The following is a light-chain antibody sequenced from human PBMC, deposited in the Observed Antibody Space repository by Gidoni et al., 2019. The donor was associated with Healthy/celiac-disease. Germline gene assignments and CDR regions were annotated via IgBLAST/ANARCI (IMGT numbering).Light chain of an antibody. CDR3: QQYNSYSPWT. V-gene: IGKV1-5*01. J-gene: IGKJ1*01. CDR1: QSIGSW. Sequence: DIQMTQSPSTLSASVGDRVTITCRASQSIGSWLAWYQQKPGQAPNLLIYDTSSLESGVPSRFSGSGSGTEFTLTISSLQPDDFAIYYCQQYNSYSPWTFGQGTKVEIK. CDR2: DTS.